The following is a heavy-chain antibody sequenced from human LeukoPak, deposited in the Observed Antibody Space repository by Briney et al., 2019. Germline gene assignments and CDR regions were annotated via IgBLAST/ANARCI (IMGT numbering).Heavy chain of an antibody. J-gene: IGHJ4*02. CDR3: ARLSSLGYFDY. Sequence: SVKVSCKASGRTFSSYAISRVRQAPGQGLEWMGGIIPIFGTANYAQKFQGRVTITADKSTSTAYMELSSLRSEDTAVYYCARLSSLGYFDYWGQGTLVSVSS. V-gene: IGHV1-69*06. CDR2: IIPIFGTA. CDR1: GRTFSSYA. D-gene: IGHD7-27*01.